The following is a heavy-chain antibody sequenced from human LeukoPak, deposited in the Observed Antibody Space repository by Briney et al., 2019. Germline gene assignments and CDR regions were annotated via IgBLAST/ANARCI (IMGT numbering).Heavy chain of an antibody. D-gene: IGHD6-19*01. Sequence: GGSLRLSCAASGFTVSSNYMSWVRQAPGKGLEWVSAISGSGGSTYYADSVKGRFTISRDNSKNTLYLQMNSLRAEDTAVYYCARDAVIAVASYYYYGMDVWGQGTTVTVSS. CDR3: ARDAVIAVASYYYYGMDV. J-gene: IGHJ6*02. V-gene: IGHV3-23*01. CDR2: ISGSGGST. CDR1: GFTVSSNY.